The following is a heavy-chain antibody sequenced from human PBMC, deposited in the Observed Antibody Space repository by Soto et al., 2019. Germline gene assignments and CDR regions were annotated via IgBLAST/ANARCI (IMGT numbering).Heavy chain of an antibody. Sequence: EVQLLESGGGLVQPGESLRLSCAASGFTFSSYAMSWVRQAPGKGLEWVSVISGSDDSTYYADSVKGRFTISRDNSRNTLYLQMISLRAEDTAVYYCAKRSSSSTFDYWGQGTLVPVSS. CDR1: GFTFSSYA. J-gene: IGHJ4*02. D-gene: IGHD6-6*01. CDR2: ISGSDDST. V-gene: IGHV3-23*01. CDR3: AKRSSSSTFDY.